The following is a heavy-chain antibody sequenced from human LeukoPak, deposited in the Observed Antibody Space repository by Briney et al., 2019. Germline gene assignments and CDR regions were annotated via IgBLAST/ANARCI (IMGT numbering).Heavy chain of an antibody. D-gene: IGHD2-15*01. CDR2: ISYDGSNK. CDR3: ARDGGYCSGGSCYSSRFDP. V-gene: IGHV3-30-3*01. Sequence: PGGSLRLSCAASGFTFSSYAMHWVLQAPGKGLEWVAVISYDGSNKYYADSVKGRFTISRDNSKNTLYLQMNSLRAEDTAVYYCARDGGYCSGGSCYSSRFDPWGQGTLVTVSS. CDR1: GFTFSSYA. J-gene: IGHJ5*02.